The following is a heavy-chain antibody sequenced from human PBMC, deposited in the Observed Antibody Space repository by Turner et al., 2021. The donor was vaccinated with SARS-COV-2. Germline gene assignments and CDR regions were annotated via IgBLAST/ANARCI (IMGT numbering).Heavy chain of an antibody. J-gene: IGHJ6*02. V-gene: IGHV1-46*01. Sequence: QVQLVQSGAEGKKPGASVTVSCKESGYTFSLYYMHWVRQAPGQGLEWMGIINPSGGSISYAQKFQGSVTMTRDTSTSTVYMELSSLRSEDTAVYYCARDVVLVPAASGMDVWGQGTTVTVSS. D-gene: IGHD2-2*01. CDR2: INPSGGSI. CDR3: ARDVVLVPAASGMDV. CDR1: GYTFSLYY.